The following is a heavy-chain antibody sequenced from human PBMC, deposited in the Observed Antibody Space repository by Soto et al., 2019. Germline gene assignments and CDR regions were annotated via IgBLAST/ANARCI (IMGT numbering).Heavy chain of an antibody. Sequence: KGMEWVAVIWYDGSNKYYADSVKGRFTISRDNSKNTLYLQMNSLRAEDTAVYYCARDGTIAGAGLDDNYYYGIDVCGKRTSLSVSS. J-gene: IGHJ6*04. CDR2: IWYDGSNK. D-gene: IGHD6-19*01. V-gene: IGHV3-33*01. CDR3: ARDGTIAGAGLDDNYYYGIDV.